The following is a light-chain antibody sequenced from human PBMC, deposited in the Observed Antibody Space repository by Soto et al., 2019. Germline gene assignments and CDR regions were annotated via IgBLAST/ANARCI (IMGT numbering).Light chain of an antibody. CDR1: QSVSSNY. V-gene: IGKV3-20*01. Sequence: EIVLTQSPGTLSLSPGERATLSCRASQSVSSNYLAWYQQKPGQAPRLLIYGASSRATGIPDWFSGSGSGTDFTLTISRLEPEDFAVYYCHQYGSLYTFGQGTKVEIK. CDR3: HQYGSLYT. J-gene: IGKJ2*01. CDR2: GAS.